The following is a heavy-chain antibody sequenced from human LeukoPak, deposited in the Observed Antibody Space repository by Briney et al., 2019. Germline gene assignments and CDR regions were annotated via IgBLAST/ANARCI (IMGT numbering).Heavy chain of an antibody. CDR3: AKFLPTHIVVANYYFDY. CDR2: ISGSGGST. V-gene: IGHV3-23*01. Sequence: GGSLRLSCAASGFTFSSYNMSWVRQAPGQGLEWVSDISGSGGSTYYADSVMGRCTISRGNSKNTLYLQMNNLRAEDTAVYYCAKFLPTHIVVANYYFDYWGQGTLVTVSS. CDR1: GFTFSSYN. D-gene: IGHD2-21*01. J-gene: IGHJ4*02.